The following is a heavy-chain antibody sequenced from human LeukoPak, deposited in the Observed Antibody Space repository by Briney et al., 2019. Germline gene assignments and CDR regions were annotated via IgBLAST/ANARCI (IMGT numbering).Heavy chain of an antibody. CDR3: ARAYCGGDCYGLDYYYYYMDV. CDR2: INPSGGST. V-gene: IGHV1-46*03. D-gene: IGHD2-21*01. J-gene: IGHJ6*03. CDR1: GYTFTRYS. Sequence: ASVKVSCKASGYTFTRYSIHWVRQAPGQGLEWMGIINPSGGSTTYAQRFQGRVTMTRDTSRSTVYMELSSLRSEDTAVYYCARAYCGGDCYGLDYYYYYMDVWGKGTTVTASS.